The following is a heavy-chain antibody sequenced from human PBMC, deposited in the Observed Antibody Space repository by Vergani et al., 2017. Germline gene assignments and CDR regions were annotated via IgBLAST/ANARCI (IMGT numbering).Heavy chain of an antibody. CDR3: ARAAGPTGNYYYMDV. J-gene: IGHJ6*03. D-gene: IGHD1-14*01. V-gene: IGHV3-13*01. CDR1: GFTFSTYD. CDR2: IGTAGDT. Sequence: EVQMVESGGGLVKPGGSLRLSCAASGFTFSTYDMHWVRQATGKGLEWVSAIGTAGDTYYPGSVKGRFTISRENAKNSLYLQMNGLRAGDTAVYYCARAAGPTGNYYYMDVWGKGTTVTVSS.